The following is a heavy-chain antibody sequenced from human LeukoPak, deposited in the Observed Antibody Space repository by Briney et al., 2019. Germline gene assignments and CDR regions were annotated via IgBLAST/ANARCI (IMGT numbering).Heavy chain of an antibody. D-gene: IGHD3-16*01. J-gene: IGHJ4*02. Sequence: AGGSLRLSCAASGFTFNDYCMSWVRQAPGKGLEWVSGINWNGGSTGYADSVKGRFTISRDNTKNSLYLQMNSLTAQNTAFYYFARSKGAFDYWGQGALVTVSS. V-gene: IGHV3-20*04. CDR3: ARSKGAFDY. CDR2: INWNGGST. CDR1: GFTFNDYC.